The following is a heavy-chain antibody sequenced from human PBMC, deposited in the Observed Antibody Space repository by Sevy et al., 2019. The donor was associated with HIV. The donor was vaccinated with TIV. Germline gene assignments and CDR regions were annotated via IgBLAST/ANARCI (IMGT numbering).Heavy chain of an antibody. CDR3: AKAYGSGSPPFD. CDR2: ISSSSIYI. Sequence: GGSLRLSCAASGFTFSSYSMNWVRQAPGKGLEWVSSISSSSIYIYYADSVKGRFTISRDNSKNTVDLQMNSLRGEDTAVYYCAKAYGSGSPPFDWGQGTLVTVSS. D-gene: IGHD3-10*01. J-gene: IGHJ4*02. V-gene: IGHV3-21*04. CDR1: GFTFSSYS.